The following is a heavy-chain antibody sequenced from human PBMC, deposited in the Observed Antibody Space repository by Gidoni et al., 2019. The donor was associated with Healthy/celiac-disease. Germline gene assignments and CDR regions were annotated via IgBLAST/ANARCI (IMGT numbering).Heavy chain of an antibody. D-gene: IGHD4-4*01. CDR3: AKEYSNYVEYYYYYYGMDV. Sequence: QVQLVESGGGVVQPGRSLRLSCAASGFTFSSYGMHWVRQAPGKGLECVAVISYDGSNKYYSDSVKGRFTISRDNSKNTLYLQMNSLRAEDTAVYYCAKEYSNYVEYYYYYYGMDVWGQGTTVTVSS. CDR2: ISYDGSNK. J-gene: IGHJ6*02. V-gene: IGHV3-30*18. CDR1: GFTFSSYG.